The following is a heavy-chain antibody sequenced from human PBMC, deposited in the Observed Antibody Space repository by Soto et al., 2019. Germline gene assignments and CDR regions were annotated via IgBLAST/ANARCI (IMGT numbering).Heavy chain of an antibody. CDR2: IYYSGST. J-gene: IGHJ5*02. D-gene: IGHD4-17*01. CDR1: GGSISSGGYY. V-gene: IGHV4-61*08. Sequence: PSETLSLTCPVSGGSISSGGYYWSWLRQPPGKGLEWIGYIYYSGSTNYNPSLKSRVTISVDTSKNQFSLKLSSVTAADTAVYYCARINYHADYGWFDPWGQGTLVTVSS. CDR3: ARINYHADYGWFDP.